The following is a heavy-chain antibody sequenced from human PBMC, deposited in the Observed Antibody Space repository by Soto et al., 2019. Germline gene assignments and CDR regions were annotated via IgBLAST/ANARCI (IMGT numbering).Heavy chain of an antibody. CDR2: IYHSGSP. Sequence: SETLSLTCTVSGGSVSSGVYYWIWIRQPPGKGLEWIGYIYHSGSPNYNPSLKSRVTISVDTSKNQFSLKLSSVTAADTAVYYCAREFGSYPYYFDYWGQGTLVTVSS. CDR3: AREFGSYPYYFDY. J-gene: IGHJ4*02. D-gene: IGHD1-26*01. CDR1: GGSVSSGVYY. V-gene: IGHV4-61*08.